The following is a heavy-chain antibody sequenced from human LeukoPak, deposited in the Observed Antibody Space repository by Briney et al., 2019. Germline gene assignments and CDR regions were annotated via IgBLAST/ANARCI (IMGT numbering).Heavy chain of an antibody. V-gene: IGHV3-23*01. J-gene: IGHJ4*02. CDR2: ISGSGGST. Sequence: HTGGSLRLSCAASGFTFSGYWMHWVRQAPGKGLEWVSAISGSGGSTYYADSVKGRFTISRDNSKNTLYLQMNSLRAEDTAVYYCAEAPPGYYDSSGYIEYFDYWGQGTLVTVSS. CDR1: GFTFSGYW. CDR3: AEAPPGYYDSSGYIEYFDY. D-gene: IGHD3-22*01.